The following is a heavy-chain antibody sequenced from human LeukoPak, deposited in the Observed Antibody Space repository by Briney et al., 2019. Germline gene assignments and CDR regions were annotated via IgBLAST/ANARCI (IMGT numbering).Heavy chain of an antibody. CDR3: VRLGGWYYFDY. CDR1: GFPFTIYW. D-gene: IGHD6-19*01. Sequence: PGGSLRLSCAASGFPFTIYWMSWVRQAPGKGLEWVANIKQDGSKTYYVDSVKGRFTISRDNAKNSLYLQMNSLRPEDTAVYYCVRLGGWYYFDYWGQGTLVTVSS. J-gene: IGHJ4*02. V-gene: IGHV3-7*01. CDR2: IKQDGSKT.